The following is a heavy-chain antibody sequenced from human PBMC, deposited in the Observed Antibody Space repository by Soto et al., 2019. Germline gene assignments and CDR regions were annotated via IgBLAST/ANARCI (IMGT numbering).Heavy chain of an antibody. CDR1: GGSIRSRTYY. V-gene: IGHV4-39*01. CDR3: ATTSGLAPGGSFDY. J-gene: IGHJ4*02. CDR2: IYYNGIT. Sequence: SETLSLTCSVSGGSIRSRTYYWGWVRQSPGKGLEWIGSIYYNGITYYNLSLKSRVTISVDTSETQFSLRLTSVTAADTAHYYCATTSGLAPGGSFDYWGQGILVTVSS. D-gene: IGHD2-2*01.